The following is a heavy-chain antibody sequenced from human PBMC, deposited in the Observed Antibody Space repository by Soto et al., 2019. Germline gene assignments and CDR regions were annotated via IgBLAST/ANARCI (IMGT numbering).Heavy chain of an antibody. CDR2: ITGSGSTT. Sequence: PGGSLRLSCAASGFTFSDYYMTWIRQGPGKGLEWLSHITGSGSTTYYADSVKGRFTISRDNAKNSLYLQMNSLRAEDTAVYYCARDLASLSYSHTSRSYNIDSWGQGTLVTVSS. CDR1: GFTFSDYY. CDR3: ARDLASLSYSHTSRSYNIDS. D-gene: IGHD3-22*01. V-gene: IGHV3-11*01. J-gene: IGHJ4*02.